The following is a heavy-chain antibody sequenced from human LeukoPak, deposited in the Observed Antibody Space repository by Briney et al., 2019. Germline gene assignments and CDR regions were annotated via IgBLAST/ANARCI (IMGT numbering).Heavy chain of an antibody. CDR2: IYYSGST. Sequence: SETLSLTCTVSGGSISSCYWSWIRQPPGKGLEWIGYIYYSGSTNYNPSLKSRVTISVDTSKNQFSLKLSSVTAADTAVYYCARTDYYGNRDFDYWGQGTLVTVSS. CDR1: GGSISSCY. D-gene: IGHD3-10*01. V-gene: IGHV4-59*01. CDR3: ARTDYYGNRDFDY. J-gene: IGHJ4*02.